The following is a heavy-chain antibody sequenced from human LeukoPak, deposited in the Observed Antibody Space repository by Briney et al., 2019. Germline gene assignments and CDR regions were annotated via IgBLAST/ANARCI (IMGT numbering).Heavy chain of an antibody. V-gene: IGHV3-21*01. CDR2: ISSSSSYI. Sequence: PGGSLRLSCAASGFTFSSYSMNWVRQAPGKGLEWVSSISSSSSYIYYADSVKGRFTISGDNAKNSLYLQMGSLRADDMAVYYCARRPYSGTYYVDYWGQGTLVTVSS. CDR1: GFTFSSYS. CDR3: ARRPYSGTYYVDY. J-gene: IGHJ4*02. D-gene: IGHD1-26*01.